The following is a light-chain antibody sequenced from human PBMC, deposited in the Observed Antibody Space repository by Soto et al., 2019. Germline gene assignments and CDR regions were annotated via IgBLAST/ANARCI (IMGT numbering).Light chain of an antibody. V-gene: IGLV2-23*01. J-gene: IGLJ2*01. CDR3: CSYAGVDPFVL. CDR2: EDY. Sequence: QSALTQPASVSGSPGQSITISCTGPSGYVGGYNLVSWYLQHPGKVPKLLIYEDYRRPSGVSTRFSASKSVSTDSLTISGLQAEDEARYYCCSYAGVDPFVLFGGGTKLTVL. CDR1: SGYVGGYNL.